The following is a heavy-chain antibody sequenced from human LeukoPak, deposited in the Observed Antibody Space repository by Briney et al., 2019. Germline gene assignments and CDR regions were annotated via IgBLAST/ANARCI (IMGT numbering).Heavy chain of an antibody. J-gene: IGHJ4*02. CDR2: IYYSGST. CDR1: GGSFSGYY. Sequence: SETLSLTCAVYGGSFSGYYWGWIRQPPGKGLEWIGSIYYSGSTYYNPSLKSRVTISVDTSKNQLSLKLSSVTAADTAVYYCASGSGSYLRVDFDYWGQGTLVTVSS. D-gene: IGHD1-26*01. V-gene: IGHV4-34*01. CDR3: ASGSGSYLRVDFDY.